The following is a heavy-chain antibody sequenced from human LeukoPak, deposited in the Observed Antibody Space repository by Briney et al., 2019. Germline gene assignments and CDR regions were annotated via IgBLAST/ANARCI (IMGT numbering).Heavy chain of an antibody. CDR1: GYTFTGYC. CDR3: AGPFVSGSYYHYYYYGMDV. J-gene: IGHJ6*02. CDR2: INPSGGST. V-gene: IGHV1-46*01. D-gene: IGHD3-10*01. Sequence: GASVKVSCKASGYTFTGYCMHWVRQAPGQGLEWMGIINPSGGSTSYAQKFQGRVTMTRDTSTSTVHMELSSLRSEDTAVYYCAGPFVSGSYYHYYYYGMDVWGQGTTVTVSS.